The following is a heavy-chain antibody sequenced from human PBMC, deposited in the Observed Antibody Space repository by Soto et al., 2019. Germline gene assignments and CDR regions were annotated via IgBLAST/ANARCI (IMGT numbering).Heavy chain of an antibody. D-gene: IGHD3-16*01. CDR2: ISYDGNKK. J-gene: IGHJ6*02. CDR3: AKDQVSEMARIMGAYSDYYGLDV. V-gene: IGHV3-30*18. Sequence: QVQLVESGGGVVQPGKSLRLSCSASGFTFSIFGMHWVRQSPGKGLEGVAAISYDGNKKHDADSVKGRFIISRDNSKNTLSLQMNSLRGEDTAVYYCAKDQVSEMARIMGAYSDYYGLDVWGQGTTVTVSS. CDR1: GFTFSIFG.